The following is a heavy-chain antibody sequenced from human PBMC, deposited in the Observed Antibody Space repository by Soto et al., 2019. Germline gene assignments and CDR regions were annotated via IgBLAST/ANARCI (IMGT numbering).Heavy chain of an antibody. D-gene: IGHD3-22*01. J-gene: IGHJ1*01. CDR2: IYYSGST. CDR1: GGSISTYY. Sequence: SETLSLTCTVSGGSISTYYWSWIRQPPGKGLEWIGYIYYSGSTKYNPSLGSRVTISLDTSKNQFFLKLSSVSAADTAMYYCTRLIPQGSSEYWGQGTLVTVSS. V-gene: IGHV4-59*12. CDR3: TRLIPQGSSEY.